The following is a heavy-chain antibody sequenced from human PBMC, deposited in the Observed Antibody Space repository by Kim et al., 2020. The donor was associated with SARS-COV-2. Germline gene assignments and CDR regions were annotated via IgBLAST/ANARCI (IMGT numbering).Heavy chain of an antibody. D-gene: IGHD3-10*01. CDR3: AKDGSGSYAYYYYGMDV. CDR2: ISYDGSNK. CDR1: GFTFSSYG. Sequence: GGSLRLSCAASGFTFSSYGMHWVRQAPGKGLEWVAVISYDGSNKYYADSVKGRFTISRDNSKNTLYLQMNSLRAEDTAVYYCAKDGSGSYAYYYYGMDVWRQGTTVTVSS. J-gene: IGHJ6*02. V-gene: IGHV3-30*18.